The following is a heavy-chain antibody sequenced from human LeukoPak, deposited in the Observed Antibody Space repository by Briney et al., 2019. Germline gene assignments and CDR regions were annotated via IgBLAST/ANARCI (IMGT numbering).Heavy chain of an antibody. J-gene: IGHJ6*02. CDR3: VRDSYYGSGIYGMED. V-gene: IGHV3-53*01. D-gene: IGHD3-10*01. Sequence: PGGSLRLSCAASGLTVSSNYMNWVCQAPGKGLEWVSVIYRGGTRHYADSVQGRFTISSDDSKNTLSLQMNNLRVEDTAVYYCVRDSYYGSGIYGMEDWGQGTTVIVSS. CDR1: GLTVSSNY. CDR2: IYRGGTR.